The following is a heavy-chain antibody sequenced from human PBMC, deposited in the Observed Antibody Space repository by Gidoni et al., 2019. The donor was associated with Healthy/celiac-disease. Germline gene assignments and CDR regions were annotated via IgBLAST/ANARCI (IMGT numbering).Heavy chain of an antibody. V-gene: IGHV3-64*01. Sequence: EVQLVESGGGLVQPGGSLRLSCEASGFTFSSYAMHWVRQAPGKGLEYVSAISSNGGSTYYANSVKGRFTISRDNSKNTLYLQMGSLRAEDMAVYYCARDPSRGYFDYWGQGTLVTVSS. CDR2: ISSNGGST. J-gene: IGHJ4*02. CDR3: ARDPSRGYFDY. CDR1: GFTFSSYA. D-gene: IGHD3-10*01.